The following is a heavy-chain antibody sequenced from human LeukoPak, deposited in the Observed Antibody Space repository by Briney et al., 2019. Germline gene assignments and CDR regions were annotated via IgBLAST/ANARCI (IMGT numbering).Heavy chain of an antibody. D-gene: IGHD2-2*01. CDR1: GGSFSGYY. J-gene: IGHJ4*02. CDR2: INHSGST. CDR3: AKDGSYQLLLPFYYFDY. Sequence: SETLSLTCAVYGGSFSGYYWSWIRQPPGKGLEWIGEINHSGSTNYNPSLKSRVTISVDTSKNQFSLKLSSVTAADTAVYYCAKDGSYQLLLPFYYFDYWGQGTLVTVSS. V-gene: IGHV4-34*01.